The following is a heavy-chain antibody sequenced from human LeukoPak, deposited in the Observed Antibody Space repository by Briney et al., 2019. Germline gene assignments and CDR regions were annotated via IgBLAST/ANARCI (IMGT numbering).Heavy chain of an antibody. CDR3: AREGPGIAVAGTDGLQH. V-gene: IGHV1-2*02. D-gene: IGHD6-19*01. CDR2: INPNSGGT. CDR1: GYTFTGYY. J-gene: IGHJ1*01. Sequence: ASVKVSCKASGYTFTGYYMHWVRQAPGQGLEWMGWINPNSGGTNYAQKLQGRVTMNRDTSISPAYMELSRLTSDDTAVYYCAREGPGIAVAGTDGLQHWGQGALVSASS.